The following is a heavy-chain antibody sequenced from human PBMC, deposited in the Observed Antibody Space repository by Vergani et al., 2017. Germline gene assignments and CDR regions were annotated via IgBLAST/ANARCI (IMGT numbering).Heavy chain of an antibody. CDR3: VKDQVGSSRYDLHYYYGMDV. D-gene: IGHD2-15*01. V-gene: IGHV3-64D*06. CDR1: GFTFSSYA. J-gene: IGHJ6*02. Sequence: EVQLVESGGGLVQPGGSLRLSCAASGFTFSSYAMHWVRQAPGKGLEYVSAISSNGGSTYYADSVKGRFTISRDNSKNTLYLQMSSLRAEDTAVYYCVKDQVGSSRYDLHYYYGMDVWGQGTTVTVSS. CDR2: ISSNGGST.